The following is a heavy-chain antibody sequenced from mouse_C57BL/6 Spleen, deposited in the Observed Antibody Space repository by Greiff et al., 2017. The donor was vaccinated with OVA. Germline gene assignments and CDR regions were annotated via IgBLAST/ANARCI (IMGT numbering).Heavy chain of an antibody. D-gene: IGHD1-1*01. J-gene: IGHJ4*01. V-gene: IGHV1-69*01. Sequence: QVQLQQSGAELVMPGASVKLSCKASGYTFTSYWMHWVKQRPGQGLEWIGEIDPSDSYTNYNQKFKGKSTLTVDKSSSTAYMQLSSLTSEDSAVYYCARGYYGSRYAMDYWGQGTSVTVSS. CDR2: IDPSDSYT. CDR1: GYTFTSYW. CDR3: ARGYYGSRYAMDY.